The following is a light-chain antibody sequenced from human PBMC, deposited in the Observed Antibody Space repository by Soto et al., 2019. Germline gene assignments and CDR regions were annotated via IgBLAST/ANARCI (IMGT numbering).Light chain of an antibody. CDR1: VLAKKY. CDR2: KDS. CDR3: YSAADNNLV. J-gene: IGLJ1*01. V-gene: IGLV3-27*01. Sequence: SYELTQPSSVSVSPGQTARITCSGVVLAKKYARWVQQKPGQAPVLVIYKDSERPSGSPERFSGSSSGTTVTLTISGAQVEDEADYYCYSAADNNLVFGTGTKVTVL.